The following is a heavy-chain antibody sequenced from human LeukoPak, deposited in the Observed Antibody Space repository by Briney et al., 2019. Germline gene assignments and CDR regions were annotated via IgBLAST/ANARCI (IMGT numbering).Heavy chain of an antibody. CDR2: INHSGTT. J-gene: IGHJ4*02. V-gene: IGHV4-39*07. D-gene: IGHD1-26*01. CDR3: ARVASGSYLNFDY. Sequence: PSETLSLTCTVSGGSISSYYWGWIRRPPGKGPEWIGSINHSGTTYHNPSLKSRVTISVDTSKNQFSLKLTSVTAADTAVYYCARVASGSYLNFDYWGQGTLVTVSS. CDR1: GGSISSYY.